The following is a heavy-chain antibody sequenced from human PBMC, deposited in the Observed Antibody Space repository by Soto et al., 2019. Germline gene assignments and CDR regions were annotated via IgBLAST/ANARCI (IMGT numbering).Heavy chain of an antibody. CDR1: GDTFTSYA. D-gene: IGHD2-2*02. V-gene: IGHV1-3*01. CDR3: ARRYCSSTSCYTTDYYGMDV. Sequence: GASVKVSCKASGDTFTSYAMHWVRQAPGQRLEWMGWINAGNGNTKYSQKFQGRVTMTTDTSTSTAYMELRSLRSDDTAVYYCARRYCSSTSCYTTDYYGMDVWGQGTTVTVSS. CDR2: INAGNGNT. J-gene: IGHJ6*02.